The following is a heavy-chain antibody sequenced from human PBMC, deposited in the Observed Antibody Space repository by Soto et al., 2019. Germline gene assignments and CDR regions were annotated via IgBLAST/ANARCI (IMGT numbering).Heavy chain of an antibody. J-gene: IGHJ4*01. D-gene: IGHD1-26*01. CDR3: ARGEQYSGRIFDY. V-gene: IGHV6-1*01. CDR2: TYYRSKWYY. CDR1: GDSVSINSAG. Sequence: QTLTLTCTVTGDSVSINSAGWSWVRQSPSRGLEWLGRTYYRSKWYYEYAVSVRGRITINPDTSKNQYSLQLNSVTPEDTAVYFCARGEQYSGRIFDYWGQGTLVNVSA.